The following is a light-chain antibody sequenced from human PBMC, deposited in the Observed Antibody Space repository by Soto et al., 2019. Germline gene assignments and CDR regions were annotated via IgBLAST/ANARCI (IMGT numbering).Light chain of an antibody. J-gene: IGKJ4*01. CDR1: QSVGGY. Sequence: EIVXTXXPXTLSLSPGERATLSCRASQSVGGYLDWYQQKPGQAPRLLIYDASNRASGIPARFSGSGSGTDFTLTISSLEPEDLAVYYCHQRSNWPPLTFGGGTKVEIK. V-gene: IGKV3-11*01. CDR2: DAS. CDR3: HQRSNWPPLT.